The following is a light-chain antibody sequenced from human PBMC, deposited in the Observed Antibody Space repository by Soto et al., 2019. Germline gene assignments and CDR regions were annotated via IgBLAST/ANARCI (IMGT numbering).Light chain of an antibody. CDR1: QDIRNH. CDR2: AAS. CDR3: LQDVNFPFT. V-gene: IGKV1-6*01. J-gene: IGKJ2*01. Sequence: AIQMNQAPSSLYASLGDRVTITCRASQDIRNHLAWYQQKPGTAPKVLISAASSLQTGVPSRFSGSGSGTDCTLTNISLQPEAFPNYYCLQDVNFPFTLGEGTKLE.